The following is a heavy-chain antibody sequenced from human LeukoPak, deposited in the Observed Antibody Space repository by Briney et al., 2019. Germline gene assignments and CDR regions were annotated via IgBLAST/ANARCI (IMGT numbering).Heavy chain of an antibody. J-gene: IGHJ4*02. CDR1: GFTFSSYG. Sequence: PGGSLRLSCAASGFTFSSYGMSWVRQAPGKGLEWVSTISGSGVTTYYAGSVKGRFTISRDNSQNTLYLQMDSLRAEDTAVYYCATPPTVTRNYWGQGTLVTVSS. V-gene: IGHV3-23*01. CDR2: ISGSGVTT. D-gene: IGHD4-17*01. CDR3: ATPPTVTRNY.